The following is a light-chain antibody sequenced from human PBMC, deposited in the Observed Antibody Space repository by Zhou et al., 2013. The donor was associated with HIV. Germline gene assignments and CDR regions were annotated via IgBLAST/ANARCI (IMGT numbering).Light chain of an antibody. V-gene: IGKV1-9*01. CDR1: QGKSRY. CDR3: QQS. CDR2: AAS. Sequence: DIQLTQFPSFLSASVGDRVTITCRASQGKSRYLAWNQQELGKAPKLLIYAASTFQSGVPSRFSGSGSGTEFTLTISSLQTEDFASYYCQQSLGGGTTVDIK. J-gene: IGKJ4*01.